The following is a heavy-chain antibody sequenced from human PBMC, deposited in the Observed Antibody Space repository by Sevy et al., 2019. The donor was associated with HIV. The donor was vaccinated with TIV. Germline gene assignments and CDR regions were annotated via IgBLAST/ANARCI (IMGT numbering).Heavy chain of an antibody. CDR2: ISAYNGNT. D-gene: IGHD3-16*01. Sequence: ASVKVSCKASGYTFSNYGFSWVRQAPGQGLEWMGWISAYNGNTNYAKKLQGRVTMTTDTSTSTAYMELRSLISDETAVYYGAGDRRYGDFDYWGQGTLVTVSS. CDR1: GYTFSNYG. V-gene: IGHV1-18*04. CDR3: AGDRRYGDFDY. J-gene: IGHJ4*02.